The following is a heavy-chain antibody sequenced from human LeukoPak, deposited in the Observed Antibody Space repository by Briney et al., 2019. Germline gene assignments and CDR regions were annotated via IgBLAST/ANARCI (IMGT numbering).Heavy chain of an antibody. J-gene: IGHJ5*02. CDR3: ARTGVPAAIVRWFDP. Sequence: PGGSLRLSCAASGFTFGSYEMNWVRQAPGKGLEWVSYISSSGSTIYYADSVKGRFTISRDNAKNSLYLQMNSLRAEDTAVYYRARTGVPAAIVRWFDPWGQGTLVTVSS. D-gene: IGHD2-2*02. V-gene: IGHV3-48*03. CDR1: GFTFGSYE. CDR2: ISSSGSTI.